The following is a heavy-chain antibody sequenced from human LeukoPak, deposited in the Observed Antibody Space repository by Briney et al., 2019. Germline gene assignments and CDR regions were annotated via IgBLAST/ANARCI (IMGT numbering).Heavy chain of an antibody. J-gene: IGHJ4*02. V-gene: IGHV4-34*01. D-gene: IGHD6-13*01. CDR1: GGSFSGYY. Sequence: PSETLSLTCAVYGGSFSGYYWSWIRQPPGKGLEWIGEINHSGSTNYNPSLKSRVTISVDTSKNQFSLKVSSVTAADTAVYYCARRSSWYLALDYWGQGTLVTVSS. CDR3: ARRSSWYLALDY. CDR2: INHSGST.